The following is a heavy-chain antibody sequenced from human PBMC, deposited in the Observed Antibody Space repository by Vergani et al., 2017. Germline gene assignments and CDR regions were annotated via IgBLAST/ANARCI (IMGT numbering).Heavy chain of an antibody. CDR1: GFTFSSYA. D-gene: IGHD3-3*01. CDR3: ARDHTIFGVVTGTYYYGMDV. J-gene: IGHJ6*02. V-gene: IGHV3-23*01. Sequence: VQLLESGGGLVQPGGSLRLSCAASGFTFSSYAMSWVRQAPGKGLEWVSAISGSGGSTYYADSVKGRFTISRDNSKNTLYLQMNSLRAEDTAVYYCARDHTIFGVVTGTYYYGMDVWGQGTTVTVSS. CDR2: ISGSGGST.